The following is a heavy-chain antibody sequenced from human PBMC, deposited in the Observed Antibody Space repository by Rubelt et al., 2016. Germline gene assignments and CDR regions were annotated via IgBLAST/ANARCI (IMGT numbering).Heavy chain of an antibody. CDR3: AKSAQPYDSSAFDY. D-gene: IGHD3-22*01. V-gene: IGHV3-53*01. CDR2: IYSGGST. Sequence: EVQLVESGGGLVQPGGSLRLSCAASGFTVSSNYMSWVRQAPGKGLEWVSVIYSGGSTCYADSVKGRFTSSRDNAKNTLYLKMSSLRAEDTAVYYCAKSAQPYDSSAFDYWGQGTLVTVSS. CDR1: GFTVSSNY. J-gene: IGHJ4*02.